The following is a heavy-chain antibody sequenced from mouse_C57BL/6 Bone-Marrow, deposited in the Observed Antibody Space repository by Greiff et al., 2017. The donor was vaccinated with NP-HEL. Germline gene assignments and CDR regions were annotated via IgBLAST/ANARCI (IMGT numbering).Heavy chain of an antibody. CDR2: INYDGSST. CDR1: GFTFSDYY. CDR3: ARESVLDWYFDV. V-gene: IGHV5-16*01. Sequence: EVQVVESEGGLVQPGSSMKLSCTASGFTFSDYYMAWVRQVPEKGLEWVANINYDGSSTYYLDSLKSRFIISRDNAKNILYLQMSSLKSEDTATYYCARESVLDWYFDVWGTGTTVTVSS. J-gene: IGHJ1*03. D-gene: IGHD4-1*01.